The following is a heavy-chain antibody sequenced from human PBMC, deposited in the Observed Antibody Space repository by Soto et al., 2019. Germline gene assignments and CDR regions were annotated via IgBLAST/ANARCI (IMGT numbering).Heavy chain of an antibody. D-gene: IGHD6-19*01. J-gene: IGHJ4*02. CDR3: ARHVGSTGWYYFDF. V-gene: IGHV5-10-1*01. CDR1: GYSFASYW. Sequence: PGESLKISCKGSGYSFASYWISWVRQMTGKGLEWMGKIDPSDSYTNYSPSFQGHVTISVDKSISTAYLQWSSLRASDTAMYYCARHVGSTGWYYFDFWGQGTLVTVSS. CDR2: IDPSDSYT.